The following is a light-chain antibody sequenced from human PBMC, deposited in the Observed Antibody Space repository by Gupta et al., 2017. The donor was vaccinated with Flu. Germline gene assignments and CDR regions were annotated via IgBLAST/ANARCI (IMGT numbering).Light chain of an antibody. CDR2: AAS. CDR1: QGISSY. CDR3: QQYYSYPRT. V-gene: IGKV1-8*01. Sequence: AIRMTXSPSSXSASTGDRVTITCRASQGISSYLAWYQQKPGKAPKLLIYAASTLQSGVPSRFSGSGSGTDFTLTISCLQSEDFATYYCQQYYSYPRTFGQGTKVEIK. J-gene: IGKJ1*01.